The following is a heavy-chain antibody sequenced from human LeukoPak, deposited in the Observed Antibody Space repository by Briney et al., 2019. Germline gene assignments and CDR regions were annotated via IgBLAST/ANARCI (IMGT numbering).Heavy chain of an antibody. CDR3: ARTEPSGWYYFDY. D-gene: IGHD6-19*01. Sequence: SETLSLTCTVSGGSIGSSYYYWGWIRQPPGKGLEWIGNIFYSGSTNYNPSLKSRVTISVDTSKNQFSLKLNSVTAADTAVYYCARTEPSGWYYFDYWGQGNLVTVSS. CDR1: GGSIGSSYYY. CDR2: IFYSGST. J-gene: IGHJ4*02. V-gene: IGHV4-39*07.